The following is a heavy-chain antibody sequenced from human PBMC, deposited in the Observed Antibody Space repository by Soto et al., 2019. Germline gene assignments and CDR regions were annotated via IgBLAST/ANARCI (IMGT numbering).Heavy chain of an antibody. CDR1: GGSISSGDYY. J-gene: IGHJ4*02. CDR2: IYYSGRT. V-gene: IGHV4-30-4*01. Sequence: SETLSLTCTVSGGSISSGDYYWSWIRQPPGKGLEWIGYIYYSGRTYYNPSLKSRVTISVDTSKNQFSLMLSSVTAADTAVYYCARVLGSGSYYAFDYWGQGTLVTVSS. D-gene: IGHD3-10*01. CDR3: ARVLGSGSYYAFDY.